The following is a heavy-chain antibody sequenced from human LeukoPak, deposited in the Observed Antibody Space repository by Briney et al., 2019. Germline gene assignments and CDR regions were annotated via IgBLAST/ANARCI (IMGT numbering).Heavy chain of an antibody. CDR1: GYTLTELS. Sequence: ASVKVSCKVSGYTLTELSINWVRQAPGKGLEWMGGFDPEDGETIYAQKFQGRLTVTEDTSTDTAYMVLSSLRSEDTAVYYCAAETPDYYDSSGYLAFDIWGQGTMVTVSS. CDR2: FDPEDGET. J-gene: IGHJ3*02. V-gene: IGHV1-24*01. CDR3: AAETPDYYDSSGYLAFDI. D-gene: IGHD3-22*01.